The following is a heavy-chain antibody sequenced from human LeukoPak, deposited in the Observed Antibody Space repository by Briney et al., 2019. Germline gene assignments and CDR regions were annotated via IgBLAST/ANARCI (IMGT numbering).Heavy chain of an antibody. Sequence: SETLSRTCAVYGGSFSGYYWSWIRQAPGKGLEWIGEINHSGSTNQNPSLKSRVTISVDTTKNQFSLKLSSVTAADSAVYYCTRGAEQLSSYGMDVWGKGTTVTVSS. D-gene: IGHD5-18*01. CDR3: TRGAEQLSSYGMDV. CDR1: GGSFSGYY. V-gene: IGHV4-34*01. J-gene: IGHJ6*04. CDR2: INHSGST.